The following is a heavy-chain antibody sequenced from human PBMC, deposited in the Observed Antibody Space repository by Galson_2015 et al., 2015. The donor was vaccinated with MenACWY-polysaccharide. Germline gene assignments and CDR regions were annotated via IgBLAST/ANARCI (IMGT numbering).Heavy chain of an antibody. CDR3: AKDRDSSSLDPDY. CDR2: IRYDGSNT. CDR1: RFTFSSYG. Sequence: SLRLSCAASRFTFSSYGMHWVRQAPGKGLEWVAFIRYDGSNTYYADSVKGRFTISRDNSKNTLYLQMNSLRVEDTAVYYCAKDRDSSSLDPDYWGQGTLVTVSS. J-gene: IGHJ4*02. V-gene: IGHV3-30*02. D-gene: IGHD6-6*01.